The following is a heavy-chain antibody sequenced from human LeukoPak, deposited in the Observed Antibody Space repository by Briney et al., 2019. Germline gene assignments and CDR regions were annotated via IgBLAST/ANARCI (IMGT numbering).Heavy chain of an antibody. CDR3: AKDDAWLRYGE. CDR2: ISPSGDIK. D-gene: IGHD3-10*01. V-gene: IGHV3-23*01. Sequence: GVLRLSCAASGLTFMKYSMNWVRQAPGKGLEWVSGISPSGDIKYYADSVKGRFTISRDNSKNTVYLEVISLTDEDTAVYYCAKDDAWLRYGEWSQGTLVTVSS. J-gene: IGHJ4*02. CDR1: GLTFMKYS.